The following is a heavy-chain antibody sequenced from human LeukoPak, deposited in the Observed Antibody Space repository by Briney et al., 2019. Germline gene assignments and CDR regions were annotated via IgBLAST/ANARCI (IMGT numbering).Heavy chain of an antibody. CDR1: GYTFTGYY. Sequence: GASVKVSCKASGYTFTGYYMYWVRQAPGQGLEWMGWINPNSGDTNYGQKFQGRVTMTRDTSISAAYMELSRLRSDDTAVYYCTRDHCSYINCYEDYYYGMDVWGQGTTVTVSS. V-gene: IGHV1-2*02. CDR3: TRDHCSYINCYEDYYYGMDV. D-gene: IGHD2-2*01. CDR2: INPNSGDT. J-gene: IGHJ6*02.